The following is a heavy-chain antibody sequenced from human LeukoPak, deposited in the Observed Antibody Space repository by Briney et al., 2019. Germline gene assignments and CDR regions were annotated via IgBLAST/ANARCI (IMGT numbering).Heavy chain of an antibody. CDR1: GYTFTGYY. V-gene: IGHV1-2*06. CDR2: INPNSGGT. CDR3: ARGAANYDFWSGYEAFDY. J-gene: IGHJ4*02. D-gene: IGHD3-3*01. Sequence: GASVKVSCKASGYTFTGYYMHWVRQAPGQGLEWMGRINPNSGGTNYAQKFQGRVTMTRDTSISTACMELSRLRSDDTAVYYCARGAANYDFWSGYEAFDYWGQGTLVTVSS.